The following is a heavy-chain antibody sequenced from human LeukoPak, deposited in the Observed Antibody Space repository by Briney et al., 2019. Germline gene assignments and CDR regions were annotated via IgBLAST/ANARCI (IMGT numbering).Heavy chain of an antibody. D-gene: IGHD6-19*01. Sequence: PSETLSLTCTVSAGSINNYYWSWIRQPPGKGLEWIGYIYYSGSTNYNPSLKSRVAMSLDTSKNQFSLKLTSVAAADTAVYYCARDRFVAVAGDSCDYWGQGTLVTVSS. CDR1: AGSINNYY. J-gene: IGHJ4*02. V-gene: IGHV4-59*01. CDR2: IYYSGST. CDR3: ARDRFVAVAGDSCDY.